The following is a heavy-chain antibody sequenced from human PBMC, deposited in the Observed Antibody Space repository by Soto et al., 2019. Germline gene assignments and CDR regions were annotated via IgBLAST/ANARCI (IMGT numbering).Heavy chain of an antibody. CDR3: ARDYGDYPPSDY. Sequence: EVQLVESGGGLVQPGGSLRLSCAASGFTFSSYWMYWVRQAPGKGLVWVSRINSDGSRTSYADSVKGRFTISRDNAKNTLYLQMNSLRAEDTAVYYCARDYGDYPPSDYWGQGTLVTVSS. V-gene: IGHV3-74*01. CDR2: INSDGSRT. D-gene: IGHD4-17*01. CDR1: GFTFSSYW. J-gene: IGHJ4*02.